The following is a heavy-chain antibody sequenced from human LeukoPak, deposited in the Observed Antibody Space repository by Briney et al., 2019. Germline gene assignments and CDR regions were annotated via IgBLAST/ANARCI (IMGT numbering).Heavy chain of an antibody. J-gene: IGHJ4*02. CDR3: ARDMDPYYFDY. D-gene: IGHD3-10*01. CDR1: GFTFDIFG. CDR2: ISDTGGRK. Sequence: GGSLRLSCTASGFTFDIFGMSWVRQAPGKGLEWVAGISDTGGRKYYADAVKGRFTISRDNSKNTLFLQMSSLRAEDTAVYYCARDMDPYYFDYWGQGTLVTVSS. V-gene: IGHV3-23*01.